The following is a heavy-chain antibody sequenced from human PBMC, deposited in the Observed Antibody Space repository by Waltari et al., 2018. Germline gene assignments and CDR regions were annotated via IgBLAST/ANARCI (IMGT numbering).Heavy chain of an antibody. Sequence: EVQLVQSGAEVKKPEESLRISCEGSGYSFTSHWISWVRQMPGEGLGGGGGIDPSDSCRNCGPAFEGHVTISVDQSRRTAYLQWDSLKASDTAIYYCVRHRTTYPLEIDYWGQGTLVTVSS. J-gene: IGHJ4*02. CDR2: IDPSDSCR. V-gene: IGHV5-10-1*01. CDR3: VRHRTTYPLEIDY. D-gene: IGHD2-2*01. CDR1: GYSFTSHW.